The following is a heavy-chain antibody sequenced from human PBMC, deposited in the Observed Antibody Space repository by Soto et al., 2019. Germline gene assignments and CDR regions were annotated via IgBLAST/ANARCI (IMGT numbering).Heavy chain of an antibody. V-gene: IGHV4-39*02. D-gene: IGHD1-26*01. CDR2: FYYNGKT. CDR3: VSRNEYGSPDRFDD. J-gene: IGHJ4*02. Sequence: SETLSLTCTVSGDSIRGSSSYWGWIRQCPGKGPEWIGTFYYNGKTHYNPPLESRVAISVDAPKNHFTVRLGSLTAADTGLYYCVSRNEYGSPDRFDDWGRGTLVTVSS. CDR1: GDSIRGSSSY.